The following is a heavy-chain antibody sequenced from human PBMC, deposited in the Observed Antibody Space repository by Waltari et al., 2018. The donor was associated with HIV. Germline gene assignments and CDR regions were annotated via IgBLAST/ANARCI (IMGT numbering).Heavy chain of an antibody. Sequence: QLQLQESGPGLVKPSETLSLTCTVPGGSISSSSYYWGWIRQPPGKGLEWIGSIYYSGSTYYNPSLKSRVTISVDTSKNQFSLKLSSVTAADTAVYYCARRDGSGIYWRNWFDPWGQGTLVTVSS. J-gene: IGHJ5*02. D-gene: IGHD3-10*01. V-gene: IGHV4-39*01. CDR1: GGSISSSSYY. CDR2: IYYSGST. CDR3: ARRDGSGIYWRNWFDP.